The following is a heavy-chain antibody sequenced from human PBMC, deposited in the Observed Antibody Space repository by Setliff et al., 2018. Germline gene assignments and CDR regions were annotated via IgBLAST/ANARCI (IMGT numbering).Heavy chain of an antibody. J-gene: IGHJ3*01. V-gene: IGHV3-7*01. CDR2: IKEDGSEK. D-gene: IGHD5-18*01. CDR1: GFGLRNFG. Sequence: QPGGSLRLSCATSGFGLRNFGMHWVRQAPGKGLEWVANIKEDGSEKYYADSVKGRFTISRDNAKNSLDLQMDSLRGEDTAVYYCVRDRWKVMVNKGDDAFDLWGQGTMVTVSS. CDR3: VRDRWKVMVNKGDDAFDL.